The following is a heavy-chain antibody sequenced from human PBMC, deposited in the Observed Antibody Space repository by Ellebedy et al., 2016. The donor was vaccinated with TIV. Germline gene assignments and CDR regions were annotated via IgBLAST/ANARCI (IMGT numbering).Heavy chain of an antibody. D-gene: IGHD2-2*01. CDR1: GYTFTSYG. CDR2: ISAYNGNT. J-gene: IGHJ6*02. V-gene: IGHV1-18*01. Sequence: AASVKVSCKASGYTFTSYGISWVRQAPGQGLEWMGWISAYNGNTNYAQKLQGRVTMTTDTSTSTAYMELRSLRSDDTAVYYCARVGTPDIVVVPAAMRYGMDVWGQGTTVTVSS. CDR3: ARVGTPDIVVVPAAMRYGMDV.